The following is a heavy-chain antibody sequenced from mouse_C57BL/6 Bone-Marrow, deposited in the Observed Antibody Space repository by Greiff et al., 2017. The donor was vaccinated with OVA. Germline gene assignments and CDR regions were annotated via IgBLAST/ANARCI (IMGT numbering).Heavy chain of an antibody. V-gene: IGHV1-18*01. CDR2: INPNNGGT. CDR1: GYTFTDYN. CDR3: ARSTMITRYFDV. J-gene: IGHJ1*03. Sequence: EVQLQQSGPELVKPGASVKIPCKASGYTFTDYNMDWVKQSHGKSLEWIGDINPNNGGTIYNQKFKGKATLTVDKSSSTAYMELRSLTSEDTAVYYCARSTMITRYFDVWGTGTTVTVSS. D-gene: IGHD2-4*01.